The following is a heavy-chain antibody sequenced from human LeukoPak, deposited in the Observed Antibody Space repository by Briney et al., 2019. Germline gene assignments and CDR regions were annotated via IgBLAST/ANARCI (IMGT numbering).Heavy chain of an antibody. J-gene: IGHJ4*02. D-gene: IGHD3-10*01. CDR3: ARGGFRAYYCDS. Sequence: GGSLRLSCAASGFTFSSYDMHWVRQATGKGLEWVSAIGTAGDTYYPGSVKGRFTISRENAKNSLYLQMNSLRAEDTAVYYCARGGFRAYYCDSWGQGTLVTVSS. CDR1: GFTFSSYD. CDR2: IGTAGDT. V-gene: IGHV3-13*01.